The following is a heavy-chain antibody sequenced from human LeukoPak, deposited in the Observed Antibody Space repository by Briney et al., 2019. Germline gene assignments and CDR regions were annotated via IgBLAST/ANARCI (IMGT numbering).Heavy chain of an antibody. CDR2: IYYSGDI. J-gene: IGHJ5*02. CDR3: ARVSSSSFNWFDP. CDR1: GYSISSGYY. V-gene: IGHV4-38-2*02. D-gene: IGHD6-13*01. Sequence: SETLSLTCTVSGYSISSGYYWGWIRQPPGKGLEWIGTIYYSGDIYYNPSLKSRVIISVDTSKNQLSLKVGSVTAADTAVYYCARVSSSSFNWFDPWGQGTLVTVSS.